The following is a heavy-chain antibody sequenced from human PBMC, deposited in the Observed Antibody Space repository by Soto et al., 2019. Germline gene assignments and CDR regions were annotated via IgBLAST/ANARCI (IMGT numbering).Heavy chain of an antibody. V-gene: IGHV3-23*01. CDR1: GFTFSSYA. J-gene: IGHJ3*02. CDR3: AKGVESYYYDSSGPYDAFDI. CDR2: ISGSGGST. D-gene: IGHD3-22*01. Sequence: GGSLRLSCAASGFTFSSYAMSWVRQAPGKGLEWVSAISGSGGSTYYADSVKGRFTISRDNYKNTLYLQMNSLRAEDTAVYYCAKGVESYYYDSSGPYDAFDIWGRGTMVTVSS.